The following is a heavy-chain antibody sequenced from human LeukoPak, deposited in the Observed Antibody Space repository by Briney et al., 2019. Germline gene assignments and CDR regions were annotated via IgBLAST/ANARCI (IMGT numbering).Heavy chain of an antibody. CDR3: AEIGTGTTPFYYYYYMDV. J-gene: IGHJ6*03. D-gene: IGHD1-1*01. V-gene: IGHV4-39*01. CDR1: GGSISSSSYY. CDR2: IYYSGST. Sequence: SETLSLTCTVSGGSISSSSYYWGWIRQPPGKGLEWIGSIYYSGSTYYNPSLKSRVTISVDTSKNQFSLKLSSVTAADTAVYYCAEIGTGTTPFYYYYYMDVWGKGTTVTISS.